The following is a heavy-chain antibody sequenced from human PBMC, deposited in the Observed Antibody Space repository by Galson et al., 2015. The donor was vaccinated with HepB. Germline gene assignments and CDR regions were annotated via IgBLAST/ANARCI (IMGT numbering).Heavy chain of an antibody. CDR3: ARAVAGVDAFDI. V-gene: IGHV4-59*08. CDR2: ISHSGST. D-gene: IGHD6-19*01. J-gene: IGHJ3*02. Sequence: TVSGGSVNTYYWSWIRQPPGKGLEWIGYISHSGSTNYNPSLKSRVTISVDTSKNQFSLKLSSVTAADTAVYYCARAVAGVDAFDIWGQGTMVTVSS. CDR1: GGSVNTYY.